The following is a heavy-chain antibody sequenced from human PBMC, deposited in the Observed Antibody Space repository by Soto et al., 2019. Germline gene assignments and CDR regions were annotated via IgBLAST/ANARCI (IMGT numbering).Heavy chain of an antibody. J-gene: IGHJ6*02. CDR1: GFTFSSYS. V-gene: IGHV3-48*02. Sequence: EVQLVESGGGLVQPGGSLRLSCAASGFTFSSYSMNWVRQAPGKGLEWVSYISSSSSTIYYADSVKGRFTISRDNAKNSLYLQMNSLRDEDTAVYYCATVRPLLPYCSSTSCYSAYYYYGMDVWGQGTTVTVSS. D-gene: IGHD2-2*02. CDR2: ISSSSSTI. CDR3: ATVRPLLPYCSSTSCYSAYYYYGMDV.